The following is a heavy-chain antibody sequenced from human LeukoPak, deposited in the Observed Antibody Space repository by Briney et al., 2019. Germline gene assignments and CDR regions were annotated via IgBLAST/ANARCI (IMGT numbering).Heavy chain of an antibody. J-gene: IGHJ4*02. CDR1: GSSCTSYW. Sequence: NLGGSRQISGKGSGSSCTSYWIGWVRPVPGKGLEWMGIIYPGDSDTRYSPSFQGQVTISADKSISTAYLQWSSLKASDTAMYYCARRGSGWYWDYWGQGTLVTVSS. CDR2: IYPGDSDT. D-gene: IGHD6-19*01. V-gene: IGHV5-51*01. CDR3: ARRGSGWYWDY.